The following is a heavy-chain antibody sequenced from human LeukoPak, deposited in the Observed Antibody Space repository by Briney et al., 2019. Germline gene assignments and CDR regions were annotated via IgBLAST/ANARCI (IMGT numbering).Heavy chain of an antibody. V-gene: IGHV1-18*01. CDR2: ISAYNGNT. Sequence: GASVKVSCKASGYTFTSYGISWARQAPGQGLEWMGWISAYNGNTNYAQKLQGRVTMTTDTSTSTAYMELRSLRSDDTAVYYCARTQSGYYYYGMDVWGQGTTVTVSS. CDR3: ARTQSGYYYYGMDV. CDR1: GYTFTSYG. J-gene: IGHJ6*02. D-gene: IGHD3-10*01.